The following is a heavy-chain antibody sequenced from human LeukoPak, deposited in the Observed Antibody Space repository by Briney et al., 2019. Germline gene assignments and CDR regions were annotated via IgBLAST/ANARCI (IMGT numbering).Heavy chain of an antibody. CDR1: GFTFDDYD. CDR3: AKCGNSGCHLIDY. Sequence: GGSLRLSCAASGFTFDDYDMSWVRQAPGKGLEWVSGINWNGGSTGYADSVKGRFTISRDNARNSLYLQMNSLRAEDTAVYYCAKCGNSGCHLIDYWGQGTLVTVSS. CDR2: INWNGGST. V-gene: IGHV3-20*04. D-gene: IGHD5-12*01. J-gene: IGHJ4*02.